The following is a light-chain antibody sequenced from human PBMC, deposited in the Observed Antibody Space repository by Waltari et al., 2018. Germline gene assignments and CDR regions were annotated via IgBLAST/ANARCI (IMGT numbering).Light chain of an antibody. V-gene: IGKV3D-15*01. Sequence: EIVLTQSPATLSVSPGESATLSCWASQGIRRPLAWYQQKPGQAPRLLIYDASTRATGIPVRFSGSGSGTYFTLTISSLQSEDFAVYYCQQYTNWPLTFGGGTKVEI. CDR1: QGIRRP. CDR3: QQYTNWPLT. CDR2: DAS. J-gene: IGKJ4*01.